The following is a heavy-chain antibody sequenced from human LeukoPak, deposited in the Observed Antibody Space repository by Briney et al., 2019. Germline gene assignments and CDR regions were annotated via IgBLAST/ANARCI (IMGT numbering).Heavy chain of an antibody. CDR3: ARAEYSSSWYNYYYYYMDV. CDR2: IYYSGST. D-gene: IGHD6-13*01. Sequence: SETLSLTCTVSGGSISNNNYYWGWIRQPPGKGLEWIGSIYYSGSTYYNPSLKSRVTISVDTSKNQFSLKLSSVTAADTAVYYCARAEYSSSWYNYYYYYMDVWGKGTTVTVSS. CDR1: GGSISNNNYY. V-gene: IGHV4-39*07. J-gene: IGHJ6*03.